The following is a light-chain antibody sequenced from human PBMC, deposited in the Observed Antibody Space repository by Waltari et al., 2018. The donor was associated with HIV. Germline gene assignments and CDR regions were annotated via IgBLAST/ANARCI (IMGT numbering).Light chain of an antibody. CDR1: QSVSSNY. J-gene: IGKJ1*01. Sequence: EFVLTQSPGTLSLSPGERATLSSRARQSVSSNYLAWYQQKPGQAPRLLMYGASSRATGIPDRFSGGGSGTDFTLTISRLEPEDFAVYFCQQYDTSPWTFGQGTRVEIK. V-gene: IGKV3-20*01. CDR2: GAS. CDR3: QQYDTSPWT.